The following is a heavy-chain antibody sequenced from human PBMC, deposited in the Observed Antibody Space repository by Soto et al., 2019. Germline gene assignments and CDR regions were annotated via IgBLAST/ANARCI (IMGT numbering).Heavy chain of an antibody. CDR2: IFGGGTT. J-gene: IGHJ4*02. CDR1: GDSISAYY. Sequence: SETLSLTCTVSGDSISAYYWSWIRQPPGKGLEWIGYIFGGGTTNYESSLKSRLIMSLDTSKNQFSLKLTSVTAGASAMYYCATRPPGDTWVPYFDYWGQGILVTVSS. CDR3: ATRPPGDTWVPYFDY. D-gene: IGHD3-10*01. V-gene: IGHV4-59*01.